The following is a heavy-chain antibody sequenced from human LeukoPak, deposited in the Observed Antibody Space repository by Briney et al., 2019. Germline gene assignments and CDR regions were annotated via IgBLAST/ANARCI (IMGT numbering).Heavy chain of an antibody. CDR1: GGTFSSYA. Sequence: ASVKVSCKASGGTFSSYAISWVRQAPGQGLEWMGGIIPIFGTANYAQKFQGRVTITADKSTSTAYMELSSLRSDDTAVYYCARDQWFGERFDYWGQGTLVTVSS. CDR3: ARDQWFGERFDY. CDR2: IIPIFGTA. D-gene: IGHD3-10*01. V-gene: IGHV1-69*06. J-gene: IGHJ4*02.